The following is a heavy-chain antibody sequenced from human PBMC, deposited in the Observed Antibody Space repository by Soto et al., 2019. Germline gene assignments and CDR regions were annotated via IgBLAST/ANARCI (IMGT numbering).Heavy chain of an antibody. CDR1: AYTFTSYY. D-gene: IGHD2-15*01. CDR2: INPSGGST. J-gene: IGHJ6*02. CDR3: AREGDKGPQIGYYYYGMDG. Sequence: ASVKVSCKASAYTFTSYYMHWVRQAPGQGLEWMGIINPSGGSTSYAQKFQGRVTMTRDTSTSTVYMELSSLRSEDTAVYYCAREGDKGPQIGYYYYGMDGWGQGTTVTVXS. V-gene: IGHV1-46*01.